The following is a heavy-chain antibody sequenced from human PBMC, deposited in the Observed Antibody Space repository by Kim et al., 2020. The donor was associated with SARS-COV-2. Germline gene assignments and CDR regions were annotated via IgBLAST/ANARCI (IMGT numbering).Heavy chain of an antibody. CDR2: ITADGRGA. D-gene: IGHD4-17*01. Sequence: GGSLRLSCVASGFTFSNYWMWWVRQVPGKGLEWVSRITADGRGATYADSVKGRFTISRDNAKNIVYLQMNSLTAEDTAVYYCGRASVTTASDYWGQGTL. J-gene: IGHJ4*02. V-gene: IGHV3-74*01. CDR3: GRASVTTASDY. CDR1: GFTFSNYW.